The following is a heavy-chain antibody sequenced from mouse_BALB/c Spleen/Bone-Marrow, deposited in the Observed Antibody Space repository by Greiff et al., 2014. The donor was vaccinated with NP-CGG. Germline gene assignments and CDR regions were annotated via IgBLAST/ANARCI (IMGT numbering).Heavy chain of an antibody. D-gene: IGHD4-1*01. CDR2: ISSVGSYT. V-gene: IGHV5-6*01. J-gene: IGHJ2*01. CDR1: GFTFSNYG. Sequence: EVQGVESGGDLVKPGGSLKLSCAASGFTFSNYGMSWVRQTPDKRLEWVATISSVGSYTYYPDSLKGRFTISRDNAKNTLFLQMSSLKSEDTAMYYCARRGTGTGAYYFDYWGQGTTLTVSS. CDR3: ARRGTGTGAYYFDY.